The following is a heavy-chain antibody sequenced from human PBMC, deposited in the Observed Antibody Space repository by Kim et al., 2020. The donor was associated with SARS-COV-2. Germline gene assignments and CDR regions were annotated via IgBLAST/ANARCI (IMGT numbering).Heavy chain of an antibody. Sequence: GGSLRLSCVASGFIFSGSTMHWVRQASGKGLEWIGRLGTKADNYAAVYAASAQGRFTISRDDSRDTTYLQVSTLKTEDTAVYYCSRTLPGISSYWFDTWG. V-gene: IGHV3-73*01. J-gene: IGHJ5*01. D-gene: IGHD6-6*01. CDR2: LGTKADNYAA. CDR1: GFIFSGST. CDR3: SRTLPGISSYWFDT.